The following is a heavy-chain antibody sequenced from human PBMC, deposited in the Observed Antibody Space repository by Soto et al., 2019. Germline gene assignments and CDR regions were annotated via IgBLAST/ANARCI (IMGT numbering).Heavy chain of an antibody. J-gene: IGHJ2*01. CDR2: IHHRGTT. V-gene: IGHV4-4*02. CDR1: GDSISSNRW. CDR3: ASGGSYCCTTCCFCWYVEL. D-gene: IGHD2-2*01. Sequence: QVQLQESGPGLVRASGTLSLTCALSGDSISSNRWWSWVRHPAGKGLEWCGEIHHRGTTNYNPSLKCRVNISVDKSKTWFSLYLNSVSASDTAVYYCASGGSYCCTTCCFCWYVELWGRGTLVSVSS.